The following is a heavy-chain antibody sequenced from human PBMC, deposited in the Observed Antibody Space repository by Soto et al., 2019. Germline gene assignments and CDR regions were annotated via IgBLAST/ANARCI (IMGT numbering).Heavy chain of an antibody. CDR1: GFTFSNYA. CDR3: AKVSGITGVP. J-gene: IGHJ5*02. D-gene: IGHD1-20*01. CDR2: ISGSGGST. Sequence: PGGSLRLSCAASGFTFSNYAMIWVRQAPGKGLEWVSAISGSGGSTYYADSVKGRFTISRDNSKNTLYLQMNSLRAEDTAVYYCAKVSGITGVPWGQGTLVTVSS. V-gene: IGHV3-23*01.